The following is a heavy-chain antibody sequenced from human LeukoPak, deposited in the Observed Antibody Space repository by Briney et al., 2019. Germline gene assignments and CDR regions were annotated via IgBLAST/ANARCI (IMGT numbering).Heavy chain of an antibody. Sequence: SQTLSLTCTVSGGSINSGDYYWSWIRQPPGKGLEWIGYIYNSGSTYYNPSLKSRINISLDTSKNQFSLKLSSVTAADTAVYYCARTGSTVTMLYPFDHWGQGTLVTVSS. D-gene: IGHD4-17*01. V-gene: IGHV4-30-4*01. CDR2: IYNSGST. CDR1: GGSINSGDYY. CDR3: ARTGSTVTMLYPFDH. J-gene: IGHJ4*02.